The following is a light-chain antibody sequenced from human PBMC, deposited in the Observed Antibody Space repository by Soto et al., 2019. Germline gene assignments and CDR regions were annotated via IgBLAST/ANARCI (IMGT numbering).Light chain of an antibody. CDR1: TGAVTSGHS. CDR2: SIS. J-gene: IGLJ3*02. Sequence: QTVVTQEPSLTVSPGGTVTLTCATSTGAVTSGHSPNWFQQKPGQAPRALIYSISKKHSWTPARFSASLLGGKAALTVSGVRRVDEADYYCLLYYGGPRVFGGGTKLTVL. CDR3: LLYYGGPRV. V-gene: IGLV7-43*01.